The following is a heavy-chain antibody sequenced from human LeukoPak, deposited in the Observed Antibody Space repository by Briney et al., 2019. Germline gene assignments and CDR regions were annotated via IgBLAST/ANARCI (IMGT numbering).Heavy chain of an antibody. V-gene: IGHV1-69*13. J-gene: IGHJ2*01. Sequence: SVKVSCKASGGTFNTYIITWIRQVPGQGLEWMGGIIPIFGTRNYAQKFQGRVTFTADESTSTAYMEPSSLTSEDTAVYYCATRDVPAAMGGWYFDLWGRGTLVTVSS. CDR1: GGTFNTYI. CDR2: IIPIFGTR. D-gene: IGHD2-2*01. CDR3: ATRDVPAAMGGWYFDL.